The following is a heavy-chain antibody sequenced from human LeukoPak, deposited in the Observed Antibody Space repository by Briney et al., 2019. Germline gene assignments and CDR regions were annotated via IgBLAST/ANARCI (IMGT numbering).Heavy chain of an antibody. Sequence: SETLSLTCTVSGGSISSYYWSWIRQPPGKGLEWIGYIYYSGSTNYNPSLKSRVTISVDTSKNQFSLKLSSVTAADTAVYYCARLALLPRAYDYWGQGTLVTVSS. D-gene: IGHD2-21*01. V-gene: IGHV4-59*08. CDR3: ARLALLPRAYDY. CDR1: GGSISSYY. J-gene: IGHJ4*02. CDR2: IYYSGST.